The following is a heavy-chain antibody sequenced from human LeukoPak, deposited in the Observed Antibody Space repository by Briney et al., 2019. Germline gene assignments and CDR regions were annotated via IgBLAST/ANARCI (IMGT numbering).Heavy chain of an antibody. D-gene: IGHD6-13*01. Sequence: PGGSLRLSCAASTFTFSSYAMSWVRQAPGKGLEWVSYISSSGNSIYYADSVKGRFTISRDNAKNSLYLQMNSLRAEDMAVYYCARGRFGSCWGQGTLVTVSS. CDR3: ARGRFGSC. CDR1: TFTFSSYA. V-gene: IGHV3-48*03. J-gene: IGHJ1*01. CDR2: ISSSGNSI.